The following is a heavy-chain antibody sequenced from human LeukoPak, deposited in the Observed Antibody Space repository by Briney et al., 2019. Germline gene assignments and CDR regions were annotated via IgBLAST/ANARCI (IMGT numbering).Heavy chain of an antibody. J-gene: IGHJ4*02. CDR2: INHSGST. CDR1: GGSFSGYY. V-gene: IGHV4-34*01. Sequence: SETLSLTCAVYGGSFSGYYWSWIRQPLGKGLEWIGEINHSGSTNYNPSLKSRVTISVDTSKNQFSLKLSSVTAADTAVYYCAGSYDSSGYYFNYWGQGTLVTVSS. D-gene: IGHD3-22*01. CDR3: AGSYDSSGYYFNY.